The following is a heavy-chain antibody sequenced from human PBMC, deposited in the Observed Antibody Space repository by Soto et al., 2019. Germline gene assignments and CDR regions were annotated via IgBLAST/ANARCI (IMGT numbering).Heavy chain of an antibody. Sequence: QVQLVQSGGEVKKPGASVKVSCKASGYTFTSYGISWVRQAPGQGLEWRGRISAYNGNTNYAQKLQGRVTMTTDTSTSTAYVELRSLRSDDTAVYYCARVVGDLGHWFDPWGQGTLVTVSS. CDR1: GYTFTSYG. J-gene: IGHJ5*02. D-gene: IGHD1-26*01. CDR2: ISAYNGNT. V-gene: IGHV1-18*01. CDR3: ARVVGDLGHWFDP.